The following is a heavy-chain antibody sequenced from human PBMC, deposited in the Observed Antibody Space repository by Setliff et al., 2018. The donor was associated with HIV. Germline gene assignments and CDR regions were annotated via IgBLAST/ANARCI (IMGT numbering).Heavy chain of an antibody. J-gene: IGHJ4*02. CDR2: IYYTGFA. Sequence: KPSETLSLTCSVSGDSISSGSYFWGWIRLTPGKGLEWIGNIYYTGFAYYNPSLKSRVTISLDTSRTHFFLNLTSVTDADTAVYFCTREGRGDPAMATTRIDYWGQGKLVTVSS. D-gene: IGHD1-1*01. V-gene: IGHV4-39*02. CDR3: TREGRGDPAMATTRIDY. CDR1: GDSISSGSYF.